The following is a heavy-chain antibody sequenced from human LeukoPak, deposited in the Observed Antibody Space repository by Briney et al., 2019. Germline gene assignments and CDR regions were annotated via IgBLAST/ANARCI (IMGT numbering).Heavy chain of an antibody. V-gene: IGHV1-2*02. CDR1: GFTFTGYY. Sequence: ASVKVSCKASGFTFTGYYMHWVRQAPGHGLEWMGWINPNSGGTNYAQKFQGRVTMTRDTSISTAYMELSSLKSDDTAVYFCARDWAATYNWFAPWGQGTLVIVSS. CDR2: INPNSGGT. D-gene: IGHD3-16*01. CDR3: ARDWAATYNWFAP. J-gene: IGHJ5*02.